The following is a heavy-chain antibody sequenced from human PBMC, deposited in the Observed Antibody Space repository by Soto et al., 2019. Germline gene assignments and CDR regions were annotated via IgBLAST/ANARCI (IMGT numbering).Heavy chain of an antibody. D-gene: IGHD5-18*01. V-gene: IGHV3-30*03. CDR3: AIPAVVQDTPVAPIRY. J-gene: IGHJ4*02. Sequence: QVQLVESGGGVVQPGRSLRLSCAASGFAFDHYGMHWVRQAPGKGLEWVTFISYDGTRKYYADSVKGRFTISRDNSENTIYLQINSLRTDDTAVYYCAIPAVVQDTPVAPIRYWGKGTLVTVST. CDR2: ISYDGTRK. CDR1: GFAFDHYG.